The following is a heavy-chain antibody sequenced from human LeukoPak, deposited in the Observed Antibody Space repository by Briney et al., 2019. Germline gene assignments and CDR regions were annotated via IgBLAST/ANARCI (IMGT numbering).Heavy chain of an antibody. D-gene: IGHD6-13*01. CDR3: AREGAGIAAAGIFDY. CDR1: GGTFSNYA. J-gene: IGHJ4*02. CDR2: IIPIFGTA. V-gene: IGHV1-69*13. Sequence: SVKVSCKASGGTFSNYAISWVRQAPGQGLEWMGGIIPIFGTANYAQKFQGRVTITADESTSTAYMELSSLRSEDTAVYYCAREGAGIAAAGIFDYWGQGTLVTVSS.